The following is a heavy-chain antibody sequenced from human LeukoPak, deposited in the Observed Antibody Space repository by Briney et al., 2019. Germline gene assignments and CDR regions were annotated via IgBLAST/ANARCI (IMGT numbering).Heavy chain of an antibody. CDR2: IIPIFGTA. Sequence: SVKVSCKASGGTFSSYAISWVRQAPGQGLEWMGGIIPIFGTANYAQKFQGRVTITTDESTSTAYMELSSLRSEDTAVYYCARGYLGYSGYDYPDYWGQGTLVTVSS. CDR1: GGTFSSYA. V-gene: IGHV1-69*05. CDR3: ARGYLGYSGYDYPDY. D-gene: IGHD5-12*01. J-gene: IGHJ4*02.